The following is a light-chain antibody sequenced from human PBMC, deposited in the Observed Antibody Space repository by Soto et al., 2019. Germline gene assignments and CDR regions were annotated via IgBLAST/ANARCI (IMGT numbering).Light chain of an antibody. CDR1: QTITNY. CDR3: QQTYNNPLT. V-gene: IGKV1-39*01. CDR2: TAS. J-gene: IGKJ4*01. Sequence: DILLTQSPSSLSASVGDRVTITCRASQTITNYLHCYQQRSGKAPKLLISTASSLQSGVPSRFSGGGSATDFTLTISSLQPEDFATYYCQQTYNNPLTFGGGTRV.